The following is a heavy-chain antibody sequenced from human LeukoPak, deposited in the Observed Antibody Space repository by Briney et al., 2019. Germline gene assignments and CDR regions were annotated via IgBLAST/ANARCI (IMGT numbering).Heavy chain of an antibody. CDR3: ARAPGGYYPLFDY. D-gene: IGHD3-22*01. Sequence: GRSLRLSCAASGFTFSSYAMHWVRQAPGKGLEWVAVISYDGSNKYYADSVKGRFTISRGNSKNTLYLQMNSLRAEDTAVYYCARAPGGYYPLFDYWGQGTLVTVSS. CDR2: ISYDGSNK. V-gene: IGHV3-30-3*01. J-gene: IGHJ4*02. CDR1: GFTFSSYA.